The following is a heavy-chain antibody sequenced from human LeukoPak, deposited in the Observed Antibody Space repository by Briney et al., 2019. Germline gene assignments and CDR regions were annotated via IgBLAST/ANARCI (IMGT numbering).Heavy chain of an antibody. V-gene: IGHV4-31*03. D-gene: IGHD2-15*01. CDR1: GGSISSGGYY. CDR2: IYYSGST. CDR3: ARDRVYTPRWFDP. Sequence: PSETLSLTCTVSGGSISSGGYYWSWIRQHPGKGLEWIGYIYYSGSTYYDPSLKSRVTISVDTSKNQFSLKLSSVTAADTAVYYCARDRVYTPRWFDPWGQGTLVTVSS. J-gene: IGHJ5*02.